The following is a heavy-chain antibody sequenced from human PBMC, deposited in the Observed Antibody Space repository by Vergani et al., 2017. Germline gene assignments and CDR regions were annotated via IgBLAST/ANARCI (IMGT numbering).Heavy chain of an antibody. V-gene: IGHV4-34*01. CDR2: INHSGST. CDR3: ARGWDRKSSGWPRLTSLGAFDI. Sequence: QVQLQQWGAGLLKPSETLSLTCAVYGGSFSGYYWSWIRQPPGKGLEWIGEINHSGSTNYNPSLKSRVTISVDTSKNQFSLKLSSVTAADTAVYYCARGWDRKSSGWPRLTSLGAFDIWGQGTMVTVSS. J-gene: IGHJ3*02. CDR1: GGSFSGYY. D-gene: IGHD6-19*01.